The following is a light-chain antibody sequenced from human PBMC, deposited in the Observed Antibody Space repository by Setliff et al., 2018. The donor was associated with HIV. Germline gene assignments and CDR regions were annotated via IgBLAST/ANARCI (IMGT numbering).Light chain of an antibody. J-gene: IGLJ3*02. Sequence: SALTQPASVSGSPGQAITISCTGTSSDVGGYNSVSWYQQYPGKAPKVVISDVSKRPSGVPDRISGSKSGNTASLTISGLQAEDEADYYCCSYAGSYTWMFGGGTK. CDR1: SSDVGGYNS. CDR3: CSYAGSYTWM. V-gene: IGLV2-11*01. CDR2: DVS.